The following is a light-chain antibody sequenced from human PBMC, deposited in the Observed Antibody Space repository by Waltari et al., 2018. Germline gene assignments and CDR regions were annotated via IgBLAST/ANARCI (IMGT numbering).Light chain of an antibody. V-gene: IGLV7-46*01. CDR3: LLSYSGARWV. Sequence: QAVVTQEPSLTVSPVGTVTPPCASSTAVVASGHFPYWYQQKPGQAPRTLIYDTSNKHSWTPARFSGSLLGGKAALTLSGAQSEDEAEYHCLLSYSGARWVFGGGTRLTVL. CDR1: TAVVASGHF. CDR2: DTS. J-gene: IGLJ3*02.